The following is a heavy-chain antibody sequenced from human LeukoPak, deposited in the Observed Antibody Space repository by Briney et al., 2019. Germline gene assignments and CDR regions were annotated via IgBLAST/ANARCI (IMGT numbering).Heavy chain of an antibody. CDR2: ISYDGSNK. Sequence: GGSLRLSYAASGFTFSNYGMHWVRQAPGKGLEWVALISYDGSNKYYADSVKGRFTISRDNSKNTLYLQMISLRAEDTAVYYCANYGSVSYFAYWGQGTLVTVSS. CDR1: GFTFSNYG. CDR3: ANYGSVSYFAY. V-gene: IGHV3-30*18. D-gene: IGHD3-10*01. J-gene: IGHJ4*02.